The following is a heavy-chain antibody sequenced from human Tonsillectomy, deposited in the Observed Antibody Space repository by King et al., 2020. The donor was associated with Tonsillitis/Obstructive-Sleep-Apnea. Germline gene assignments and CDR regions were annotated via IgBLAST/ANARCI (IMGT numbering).Heavy chain of an antibody. J-gene: IGHJ4*02. D-gene: IGHD2-2*01. V-gene: IGHV4-31*03. CDR1: GGSISSGGSY. CDR2: IYYSGST. Sequence: VQLQESGPGLVKPSQTLSLTCTVSGGSISSGGSYWSWIRQHPGQGLEWIGYIYYSGSTYYNPSLKSRVTISVDTSKKQFSLNLSSVTAAGTAVYYCARDSCSSTSCYFDSWGQGTLVTVSS. CDR3: ARDSCSSTSCYFDS.